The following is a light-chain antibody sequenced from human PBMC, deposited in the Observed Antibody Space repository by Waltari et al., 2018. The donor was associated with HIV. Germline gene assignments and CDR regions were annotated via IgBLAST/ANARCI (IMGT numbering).Light chain of an antibody. V-gene: IGLV3-1*01. J-gene: IGLJ2*01. CDR2: QDT. CDR1: KLGDKY. Sequence: SYELTQPPSVSVSPGLTASVTCSGDKLGDKYVCWYQQKPGQSPVLVIYQDTKRPSGIPERFSGSNSGNTATLTISGTQAVDEADYYGQAWDNSTAVFGGGTQLTVL. CDR3: QAWDNSTAV.